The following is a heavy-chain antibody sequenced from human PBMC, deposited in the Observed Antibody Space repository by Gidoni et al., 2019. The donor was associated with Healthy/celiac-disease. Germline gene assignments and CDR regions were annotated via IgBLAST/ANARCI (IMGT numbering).Heavy chain of an antibody. J-gene: IGHJ4*02. CDR2: VNSDGSST. V-gene: IGHV3-74*01. D-gene: IGHD5-18*01. Sequence: EVQLVESGGGLVQPGGSLRLSCAASGFTLSSYWMHWVRQAPGKGLVWVSRVNSDGSSTSYADSVKGRFTISRDNAKNTLYLQMNSLRAEDTAVYYCARVGYSYGYPIDYWGQGTLVTVSS. CDR1: GFTLSSYW. CDR3: ARVGYSYGYPIDY.